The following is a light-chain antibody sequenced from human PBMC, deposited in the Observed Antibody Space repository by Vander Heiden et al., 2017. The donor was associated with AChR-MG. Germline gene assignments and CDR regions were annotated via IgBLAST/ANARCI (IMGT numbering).Light chain of an antibody. CDR3: LLSLGSVPDI. Sequence: QPVVTQEPSVTVSPGGTVTLTCGSSTGSVSSDYYPHWSQQTPGQAPSPLIYGTDTKPAWTPDRFSGSLLGDKAGLTISGAQAEDEADYYCLLSLGSVPDIFGTGTKLTVL. J-gene: IGLJ2*01. V-gene: IGLV7-46*01. CDR2: GTD. CDR1: TGSVSSDYY.